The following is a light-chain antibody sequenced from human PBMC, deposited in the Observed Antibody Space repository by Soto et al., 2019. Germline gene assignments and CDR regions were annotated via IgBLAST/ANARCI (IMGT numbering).Light chain of an antibody. CDR3: QQSSSSPIT. CDR2: ATS. J-gene: IGKJ5*01. CDR1: ETIYTH. V-gene: IGKV1-39*01. Sequence: DIQMTQSPSSLSASVGARGIISCRASETIYTHLNWYQQKPGKAPKLPISATSFLQSGVPSRFSGCGSGTDFTLTINSLEPEDFATYYCQQSSSSPITFGQGTRREIK.